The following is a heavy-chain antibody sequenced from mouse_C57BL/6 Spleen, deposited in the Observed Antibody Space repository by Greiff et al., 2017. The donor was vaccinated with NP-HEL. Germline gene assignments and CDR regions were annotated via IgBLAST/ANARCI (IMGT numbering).Heavy chain of an antibody. D-gene: IGHD3-2*02. CDR3: ARSRPDSSGLYYFDY. CDR2: IYPGSGNT. CDR1: GYTFTDYY. J-gene: IGHJ2*01. V-gene: IGHV1-76*01. Sequence: QVQLQQSGAELVRPGASVKLSCKASGYTFTDYYINWVKQRPGQGLEWIARIYPGSGNTYYNEKFKGKATLTAEKSSSTAYMQLSSLTSEDSAVYFCARSRPDSSGLYYFDYGGQGTTLTVSS.